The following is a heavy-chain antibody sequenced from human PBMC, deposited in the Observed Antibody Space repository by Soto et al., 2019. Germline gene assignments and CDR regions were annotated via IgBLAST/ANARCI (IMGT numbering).Heavy chain of an antibody. Sequence: GGSLRLSCAASGFTFSSYWMSWVRQAPGKGLEWVANIKQDGSEKYYVDSVKGRFTISRDNAKNSLYLQMNSLRAEDTAVYYCARDYYDFWSGHYYDYWGQGTLVTVSS. CDR2: IKQDGSEK. CDR3: ARDYYDFWSGHYYDY. CDR1: GFTFSSYW. D-gene: IGHD3-3*01. J-gene: IGHJ4*02. V-gene: IGHV3-7*01.